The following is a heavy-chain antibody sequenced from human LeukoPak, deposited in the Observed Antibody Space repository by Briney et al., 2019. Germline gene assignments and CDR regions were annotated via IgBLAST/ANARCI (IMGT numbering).Heavy chain of an antibody. D-gene: IGHD3-10*01. CDR3: ARQIEWFGEFGYYFDY. Sequence: GGSLRLSCAASGFTFSSYSMNWVRQAPGKGLEWVSSISSSSSYIYYADSVKGRFTISRDNAKNSLYLQMNSLRAEDTAVYYCARQIEWFGEFGYYFDYWGQGTLVTVSS. CDR2: ISSSSSYI. CDR1: GFTFSSYS. V-gene: IGHV3-21*01. J-gene: IGHJ4*02.